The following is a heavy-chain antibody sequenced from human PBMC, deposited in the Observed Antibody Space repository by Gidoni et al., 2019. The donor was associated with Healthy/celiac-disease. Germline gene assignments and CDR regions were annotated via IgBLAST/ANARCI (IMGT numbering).Heavy chain of an antibody. CDR2: IWYDGSNK. CDR1: GFTCSSYG. Sequence: QVQLVESGGGVVQPGRSLRLSWAASGFTCSSYGMHWVRQAPGKGLEWVAVIWYDGSNKYYADSVKGRFTISRDNSKNTLYLQMNSLRAEDTAVYYCARGDPDWLSYYFDYWGQGTLVTVSS. J-gene: IGHJ4*02. CDR3: ARGDPDWLSYYFDY. D-gene: IGHD3-9*01. V-gene: IGHV3-33*01.